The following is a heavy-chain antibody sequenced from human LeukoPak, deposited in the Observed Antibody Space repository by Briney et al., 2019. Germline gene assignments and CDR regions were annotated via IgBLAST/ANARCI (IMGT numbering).Heavy chain of an antibody. V-gene: IGHV4-59*01. D-gene: IGHD3-22*01. CDR2: IYYSGST. Sequence: SETLSLNCTVSGGSISSYYWSWIRQPPGKGLEWIGYIYYSGSTNYNPSLKSRVTISVDTSKNRFSLKLSSVTAADTAVYYCAREGYSSGYSYYFDYWGQGTLVTVSS. CDR1: GGSISSYY. J-gene: IGHJ4*02. CDR3: AREGYSSGYSYYFDY.